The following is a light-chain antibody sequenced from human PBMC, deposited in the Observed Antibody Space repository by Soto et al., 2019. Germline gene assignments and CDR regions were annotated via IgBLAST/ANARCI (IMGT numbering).Light chain of an antibody. Sequence: QSARTQPASVSGSPGQSITISCTGTSSDIGSNNYVSWFQQRPGKAPTLIIYEVSNRPSGVSTHFSGSKSGNTASLTISGLLPEDEAEYCCSSYTTTTRLFGGGTKLTVL. CDR2: EVS. CDR1: SSDIGSNNY. J-gene: IGLJ3*02. V-gene: IGLV2-14*01. CDR3: SSYTTTTRL.